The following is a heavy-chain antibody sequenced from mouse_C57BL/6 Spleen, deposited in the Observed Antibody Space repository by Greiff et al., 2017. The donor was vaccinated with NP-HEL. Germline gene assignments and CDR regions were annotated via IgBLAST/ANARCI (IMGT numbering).Heavy chain of an antibody. J-gene: IGHJ4*01. Sequence: QVQLQQPGAELVMPGASVKLSCKASGYTFTSYWMHWVKQRPGQGLEWIGEIDPSDSYTNYNQKFKGKSTLTVDKSSSTAYMQLSSLTSEDSAVYYCARAEDYDYDEGGYAMDYWGQGTSVTVSS. CDR2: IDPSDSYT. D-gene: IGHD2-4*01. CDR3: ARAEDYDYDEGGYAMDY. V-gene: IGHV1-69*01. CDR1: GYTFTSYW.